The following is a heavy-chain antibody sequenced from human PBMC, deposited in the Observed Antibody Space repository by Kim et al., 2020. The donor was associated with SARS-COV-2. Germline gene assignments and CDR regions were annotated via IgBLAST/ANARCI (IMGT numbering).Heavy chain of an antibody. D-gene: IGHD5-18*01. Sequence: SETLSLTCTVSGGSISSGGYYWSWIRQHPGKGLEWIGYIYYSGSTYYNPSLKSRVTISVDTSKNQFSLKLSSVTAADTAVYYCATRAVDTAVVTEGGYYYYAMDVWGQGTTVTVSS. CDR1: GGSISSGGYY. CDR2: IYYSGST. V-gene: IGHV4-31*03. CDR3: ATRAVDTAVVTEGGYYYYAMDV. J-gene: IGHJ6*02.